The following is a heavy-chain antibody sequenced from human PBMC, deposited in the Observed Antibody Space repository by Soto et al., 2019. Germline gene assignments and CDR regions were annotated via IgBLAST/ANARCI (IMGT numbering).Heavy chain of an antibody. CDR3: ARDIVTARDGYNWSADAFDI. Sequence: EVQLVETGGGLIQPGGSLRLSCAASGFTVSSNYMSWVRQAPGKGLEWVSVIYSGGSTYYADSVKGRFTISRDNSKNTLYLQMNSLRAEDTAVYYCARDIVTARDGYNWSADAFDIWGQGTMVTVSS. J-gene: IGHJ3*02. V-gene: IGHV3-53*02. CDR2: IYSGGST. D-gene: IGHD5-12*01. CDR1: GFTVSSNY.